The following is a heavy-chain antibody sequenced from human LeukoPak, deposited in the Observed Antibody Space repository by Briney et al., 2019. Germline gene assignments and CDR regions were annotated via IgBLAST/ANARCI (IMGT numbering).Heavy chain of an antibody. CDR3: VMTAGPPTDH. J-gene: IGHJ4*01. CDR1: GFTFNDYY. V-gene: IGHV3-11*04. CDR2: ISAGGYPI. Sequence: PGGSLRLSCTGSGFTFNDYYMSWVRQAPGKGLEWLSFISAGGYPIYYADSVRGRFTISRDTAKNLLYLQMNSLRVEDTAVYYCVMTAGPPTDHWGQGALVTVSS.